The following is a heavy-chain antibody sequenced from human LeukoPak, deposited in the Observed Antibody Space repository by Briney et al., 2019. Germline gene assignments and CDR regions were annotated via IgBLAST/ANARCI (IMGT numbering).Heavy chain of an antibody. J-gene: IGHJ4*02. D-gene: IGHD4-23*01. V-gene: IGHV4-30-2*01. CDR2: IYHSGST. CDR1: GGSISSGGYS. CDR3: ARLTTVVTGVDY. Sequence: TSSETLSLTCAVSGGSISSGGYSWSWIRQPPGKGLEWIGYIYHSGSTYYNPSLKSRVTISVDRSKNQFSLKLSSVTAADTAVYYCARLTTVVTGVDYWGQGTLVTVSS.